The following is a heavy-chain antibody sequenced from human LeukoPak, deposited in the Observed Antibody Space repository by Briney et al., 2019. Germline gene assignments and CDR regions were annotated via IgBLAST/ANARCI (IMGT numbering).Heavy chain of an antibody. Sequence: PGGSLRLSCAASGFTFSSYGMHWVRQAPGKGLEWVAVISYDGSNKYYADAVKGRFTISRDNSKNTLYLQMNSLRAEGTAVYYCAKDPSGQLWLGFTEPFDYWGQGTLVTVSS. V-gene: IGHV3-30*18. CDR2: ISYDGSNK. CDR1: GFTFSSYG. CDR3: AKDPSGQLWLGFTEPFDY. D-gene: IGHD5-18*01. J-gene: IGHJ4*02.